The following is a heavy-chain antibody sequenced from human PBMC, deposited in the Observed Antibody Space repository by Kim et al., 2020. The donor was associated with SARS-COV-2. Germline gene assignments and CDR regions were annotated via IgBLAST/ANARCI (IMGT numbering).Heavy chain of an antibody. Sequence: GGSLRLSCAASGFTFSSYAMSWVRQAPGKGLEWVSAISGSGGSTYYADSVKGRFTISRDNSKNTLYLQMNSLRAEYTAVYYCAKAAGWFGEPEYYYYYGMDVWGQGTTVTVSS. D-gene: IGHD3-10*01. CDR1: GFTFSSYA. V-gene: IGHV3-23*01. J-gene: IGHJ6*02. CDR3: AKAAGWFGEPEYYYYYGMDV. CDR2: ISGSGGST.